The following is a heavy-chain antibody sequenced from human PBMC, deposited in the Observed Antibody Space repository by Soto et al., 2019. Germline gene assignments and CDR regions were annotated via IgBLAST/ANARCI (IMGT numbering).Heavy chain of an antibody. Sequence: SETLSLTCTVSGGSISSYYWSWIRQPPGKGLEWIGYIYYSGSTNYNPSLRSRVTISVETSRNQFSLRLSSVTAADTAVYYCVRGPTVITTLGVSNGFDVWGQGTPVTVSS. V-gene: IGHV4-59*12. J-gene: IGHJ6*02. D-gene: IGHD3-3*01. CDR3: VRGPTVITTLGVSNGFDV. CDR1: GGSISSYY. CDR2: IYYSGST.